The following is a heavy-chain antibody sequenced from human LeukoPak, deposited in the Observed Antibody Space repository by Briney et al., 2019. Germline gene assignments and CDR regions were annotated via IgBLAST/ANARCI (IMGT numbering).Heavy chain of an antibody. J-gene: IGHJ5*02. Sequence: PSETLSLTCTVSGGSISSGVYYWSWIRHHPGKGLEWIGYIYYSGSTYYNPSLKSRVTISVDTSKNQFSLRLSSVTASDPAVYYCSRDNGLGRGGVDPWGQGTRVTVSS. CDR1: GGSISSGVYY. D-gene: IGHD1-26*01. V-gene: IGHV4-31*03. CDR2: IYYSGST. CDR3: SRDNGLGRGGVDP.